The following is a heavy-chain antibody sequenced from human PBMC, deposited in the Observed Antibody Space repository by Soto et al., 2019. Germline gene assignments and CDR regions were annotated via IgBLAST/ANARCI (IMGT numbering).Heavy chain of an antibody. V-gene: IGHV4-59*01. Sequence: QVQLQESGPGLVKPSETLSLTCTVSGGSISSYYWSWIRQPPGKGLERIGYIYYSGSTNYNPSLKRRVTISVDTSKNQFSLKLSSVTAADTAVYYCARVWGYYFDYWGQGTLVTVSS. CDR1: GGSISSYY. CDR3: ARVWGYYFDY. D-gene: IGHD2-21*01. CDR2: IYYSGST. J-gene: IGHJ4*02.